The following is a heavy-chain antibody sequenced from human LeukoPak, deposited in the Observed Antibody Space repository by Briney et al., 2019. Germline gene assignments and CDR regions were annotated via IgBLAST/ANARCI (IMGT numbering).Heavy chain of an antibody. CDR2: IKSKTDGRTT. CDR1: GFTFSNAW. CDR3: TTALY. J-gene: IGHJ4*02. V-gene: IGHV3-15*01. Sequence: GGSLRLSCAASGFTFSNAWMSWVRQAPGKGLEWVGRIKSKTDGRTTDYAAPVKGRFTISRDDSKNTLYLQMNSLKTEDTAVYYCTTALYWGQGTLVTASS.